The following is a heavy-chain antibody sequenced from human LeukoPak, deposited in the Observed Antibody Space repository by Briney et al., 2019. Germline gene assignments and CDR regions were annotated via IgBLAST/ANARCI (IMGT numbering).Heavy chain of an antibody. CDR3: ARSGYTSGYADY. J-gene: IGHJ4*02. D-gene: IGHD5-18*01. CDR2: IHTSGST. Sequence: SQTLSLTCTVSSGSISSGSYYWSWIRQPAGKGLEWIGRIHTSGSTNYNPSLKSRVTIPLDTSKNQFSLKLSSVTAADTAVYFCARSGYTSGYADYWGQGILVTVSS. V-gene: IGHV4-61*02. CDR1: SGSISSGSYY.